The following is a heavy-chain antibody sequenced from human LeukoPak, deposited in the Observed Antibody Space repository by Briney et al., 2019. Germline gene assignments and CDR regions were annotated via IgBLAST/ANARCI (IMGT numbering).Heavy chain of an antibody. V-gene: IGHV3-7*03. CDR1: GFPFNAYW. CDR3: ARSLPYGTTWYGRSDF. CDR2: IRQDGDTK. J-gene: IGHJ4*02. Sequence: GGSLRLSCAASGFPFNAYWMTWVRQAPGKGLEWVANIRQDGDTKHYVDSVKGRFTISRDNAMNSLYLQMNSLRAEDTAIYYCARSLPYGTTWYGRSDFWGQGTLVTVSS. D-gene: IGHD6-13*01.